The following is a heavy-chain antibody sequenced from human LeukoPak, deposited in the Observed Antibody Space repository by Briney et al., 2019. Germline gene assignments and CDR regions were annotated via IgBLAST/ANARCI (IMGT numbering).Heavy chain of an antibody. CDR2: IYHSGSA. J-gene: IGHJ4*02. Sequence: SETLSLTCAVYGGSFSGYYWSWIRQPPGKGLEWIGYIYHSGSAYYNPSLRSRVTISVDRSKNQFSLNLNSMAAADTAVYYCARAAGPNGGDWGPYDYWGQGTLVTVSS. CDR3: ARAAGPNGGDWGPYDY. CDR1: GGSFSGYY. V-gene: IGHV4-34*01. D-gene: IGHD2-21*02.